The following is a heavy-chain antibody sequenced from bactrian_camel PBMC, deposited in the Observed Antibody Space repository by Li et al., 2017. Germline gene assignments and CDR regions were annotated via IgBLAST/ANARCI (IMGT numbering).Heavy chain of an antibody. V-gene: IGHV3S45*01. J-gene: IGHJ4*01. CDR2: IRRDGGET. CDR1: GHSRGSNC. Sequence: HVQLVESGGGSVQAGGSLRLSCKVSGHSRGSNCVGCYRLLPGRAPAEREGIAAIRRDGGETWYAASVKGRFTISQDKGKNTVYLLMNSQKPDDSGTYYCAYESGTTPDLCRRRGPGGYFGQGTQVTVS. D-gene: IGHD7*01.